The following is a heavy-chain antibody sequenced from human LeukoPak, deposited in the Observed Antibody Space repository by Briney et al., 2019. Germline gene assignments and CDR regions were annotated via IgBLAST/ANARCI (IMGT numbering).Heavy chain of an antibody. CDR3: AAGRHSSTWYNY. D-gene: IGHD6-13*01. J-gene: IGHJ4*02. CDR2: IYPGDSDI. Sequence: GESLKISCKGFGYSFTSYWVGWVRQMPGKGLEWMGTIYPGDSDIRYSPSFQGQVTISPDKSISTACLQWSSLKASDTAMYYCAAGRHSSTWYNYWGQGTLVTVSS. CDR1: GYSFTSYW. V-gene: IGHV5-51*01.